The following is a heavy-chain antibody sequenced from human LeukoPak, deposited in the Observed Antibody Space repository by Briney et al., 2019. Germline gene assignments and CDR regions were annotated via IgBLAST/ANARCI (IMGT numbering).Heavy chain of an antibody. D-gene: IGHD3-10*01. CDR3: ATIYYGSGSRGY. CDR1: GGSISSSSYY. Sequence: PSETLSLTCTVSGGSISSSSYYWGWIRQPPGKGLEWIGSIYYSGSTYYNPSLKSRVTISVDTSKNQFSLKLSSVTAADTAVYYCATIYYGSGSRGYWGQGTLVTVSS. V-gene: IGHV4-39*01. CDR2: IYYSGST. J-gene: IGHJ4*02.